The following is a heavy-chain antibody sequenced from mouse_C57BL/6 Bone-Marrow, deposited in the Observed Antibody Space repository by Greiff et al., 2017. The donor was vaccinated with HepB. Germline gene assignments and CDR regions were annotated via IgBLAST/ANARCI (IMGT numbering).Heavy chain of an antibody. CDR3: ARDAPSPLYAMDY. J-gene: IGHJ4*01. CDR2: SRNKANDYTT. V-gene: IGHV7-1*01. CDR1: GFTFSDFY. Sequence: EVKLMESGGGLVQSGRSLRLSCATSGFTFSDFYMEWVRQAPGKGLEWIAASRNKANDYTTEYSASVKGRFIVSRETSQSILYLQMNALRAEDTAIYYCARDAPSPLYAMDYWGQGTSVTVSS. D-gene: IGHD6-1*01.